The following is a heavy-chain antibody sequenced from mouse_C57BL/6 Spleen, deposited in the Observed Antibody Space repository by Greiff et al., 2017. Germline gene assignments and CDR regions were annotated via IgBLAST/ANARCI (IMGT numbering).Heavy chain of an antibody. V-gene: IGHV1-50*01. CDR3: ARGTAPGAY. CDR2: IDPSDSYT. D-gene: IGHD3-1*01. CDR1: GYTFTSYW. J-gene: IGHJ3*01. Sequence: QVQLQQPGAELVKPGASVKLSCKASGYTFTSYWMQWVKQRPGQGLGWIGEIDPSDSYTNYNQKLKGKATLTVDTSSSTAYRQLSSLTSEDSAVYYCARGTAPGAYWGQGTLVTVSA.